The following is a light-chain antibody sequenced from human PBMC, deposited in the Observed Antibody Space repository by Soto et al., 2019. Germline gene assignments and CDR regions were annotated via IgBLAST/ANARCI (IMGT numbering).Light chain of an antibody. CDR3: SSYTSSTTPV. V-gene: IGLV2-14*01. CDR1: SSDVSGYAY. CDR2: EVS. J-gene: IGLJ3*02. Sequence: QSALTQPASVSGSPGQSITISCTGTSSDVSGYAYVSWYQQYPGKAPKLVISEVSNRPSGVSHRFSGSRSGNTASLTISGLQAEDEADYYCSSYTSSTTPVFGGGTKLTVL.